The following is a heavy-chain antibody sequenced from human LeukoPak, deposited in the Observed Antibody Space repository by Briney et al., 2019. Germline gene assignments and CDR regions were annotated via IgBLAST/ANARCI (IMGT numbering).Heavy chain of an antibody. CDR3: AREIGPIQLHLWGSAFDY. CDR1: GYTFTNYY. D-gene: IGHD5-18*01. Sequence: GASVKVSCKASGYTFTNYYLHWVRQAPGQGLEWMGILNPGGGSGNYAQKFQGRVTMTRDTSTSKVYMELSSLRSEDTAVYYCAREIGPIQLHLWGSAFDYWGQGTLVTVSS. J-gene: IGHJ4*02. V-gene: IGHV1-46*01. CDR2: LNPGGGSG.